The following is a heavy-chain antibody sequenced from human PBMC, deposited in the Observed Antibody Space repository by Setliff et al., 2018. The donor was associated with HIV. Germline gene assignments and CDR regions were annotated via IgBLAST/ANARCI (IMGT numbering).Heavy chain of an antibody. J-gene: IGHJ6*03. CDR3: TRDTGGGGFPMDV. Sequence: KPSETLSLTCTVSGGSISSYYWSWIRQPPGKGLEWIGYIYTSGITYYSPSLHSRVTISLDTSKNQFSLNLTSITAADTAVYYCTRDTGGGGFPMDVWGKGTTVTVSS. CDR1: GGSISSYY. CDR2: IYTSGIT. D-gene: IGHD2-15*01. V-gene: IGHV4-4*09.